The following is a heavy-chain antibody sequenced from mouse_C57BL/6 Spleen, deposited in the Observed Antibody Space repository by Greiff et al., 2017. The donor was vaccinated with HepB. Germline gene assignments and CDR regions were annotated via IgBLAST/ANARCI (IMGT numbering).Heavy chain of an antibody. CDR2: IYPGDGDT. Sequence: QVQLKQSGPELVKPGASVKISCKASGYAFSSSWMNWVKQRPGKGLEWIGRIYPGDGDTNYNGKFKGKATLTADKSSSTAYMQLSSLTSEDSAVYFCASAGLRDWYFDVWGTGTTVTVSS. CDR1: GYAFSSSW. J-gene: IGHJ1*03. D-gene: IGHD2-4*01. CDR3: ASAGLRDWYFDV. V-gene: IGHV1-82*01.